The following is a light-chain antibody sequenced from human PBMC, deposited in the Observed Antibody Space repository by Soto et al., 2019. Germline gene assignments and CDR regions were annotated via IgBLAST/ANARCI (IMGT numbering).Light chain of an antibody. CDR1: SSDVGGYNY. V-gene: IGLV2-14*01. J-gene: IGLJ1*01. CDR3: SSYTSNTAYV. CDR2: EVT. Sequence: QSALTQPASVSGSPGQSITISCTGTSSDVGGYNYVSWYQLHPGKAPKLILYEVTNRPSGVSDRFSGSKSGNTASLTISGLQAEDEADYYCSSYTSNTAYVFGTGTKGTVL.